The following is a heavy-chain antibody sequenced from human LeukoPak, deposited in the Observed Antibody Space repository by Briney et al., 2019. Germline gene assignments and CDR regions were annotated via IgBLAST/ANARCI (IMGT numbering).Heavy chain of an antibody. CDR2: VYYSGSS. D-gene: IGHD6-13*01. Sequence: PSETLSLTRTVSCGSISRYYWTWIRQPPGKGLEWIGYVYYSGSSNYNPSLKSRVTISVDTSKNQFSLKLSSVTAADTAVYYCVTRIAASDYWYFDLWGRGTLVTVSS. V-gene: IGHV4-59*01. J-gene: IGHJ2*01. CDR3: VTRIAASDYWYFDL. CDR1: CGSISRYY.